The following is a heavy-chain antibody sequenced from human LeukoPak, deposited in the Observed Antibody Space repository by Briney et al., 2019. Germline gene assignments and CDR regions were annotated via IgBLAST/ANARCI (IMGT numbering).Heavy chain of an antibody. D-gene: IGHD5-12*01. CDR3: AREGIVATLDY. CDR2: IWYDGVNK. Sequence: GGSLRLSCAASGFSFINYGMHWVRQAPGKGLEWVAVIWYDGVNKYYADSVKGRFTISRDMPKNTLYLQMNSLRAEDTAVYYCAREGIVATLDYWGQGTLVTVSS. V-gene: IGHV3-33*01. CDR1: GFSFINYG. J-gene: IGHJ4*02.